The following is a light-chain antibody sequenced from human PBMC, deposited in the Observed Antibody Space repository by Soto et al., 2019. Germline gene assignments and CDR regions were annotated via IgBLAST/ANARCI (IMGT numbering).Light chain of an antibody. V-gene: IGKV3D-15*03. J-gene: IGKJ1*01. CDR2: DST. Sequence: KQSPATLSLSPGERATLSCRASQSIHTSLAWYQQKSGKPPRLVIYDSTLRANGVPDRFVGSRSGTEFTLSFNILQSEDFAVYYCQQYNNLPRTVGQGTKVDI. CDR1: QSIHTS. CDR3: QQYNNLPRT.